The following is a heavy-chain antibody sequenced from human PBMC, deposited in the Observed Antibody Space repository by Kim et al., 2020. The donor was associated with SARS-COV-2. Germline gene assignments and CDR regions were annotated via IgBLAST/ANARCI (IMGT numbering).Heavy chain of an antibody. D-gene: IGHD2-15*01. J-gene: IGHJ4*02. V-gene: IGHV3-30*04. Sequence: GGSLRLSCAASGFTFSSYAMHWVRQAPGKGLEWVAVISYDGSNKYYADSVKGRFTISRDNSKNTLYLQMNNLRAEDTAVYYCARGRGTPRTGGIDYWGQGTLVTVSS. CDR3: ARGRGTPRTGGIDY. CDR2: ISYDGSNK. CDR1: GFTFSSYA.